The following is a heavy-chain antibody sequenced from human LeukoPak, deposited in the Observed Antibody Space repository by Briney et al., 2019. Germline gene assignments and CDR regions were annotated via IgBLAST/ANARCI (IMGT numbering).Heavy chain of an antibody. J-gene: IGHJ4*02. CDR2: IRYDGSNK. CDR1: GFTFSSYG. Sequence: GGSLRLSCAASGFTFSSYGMHWVRQAPGKGLEWVAFIRYDGSNKYYADSVKGRFTISRDNSKSTLYLQMNSLRAEDTAVYYCAKVEYTSSWYGVGSLDCWGQGTLVTVSS. CDR3: AKVEYTSSWYGVGSLDC. D-gene: IGHD6-13*01. V-gene: IGHV3-30*02.